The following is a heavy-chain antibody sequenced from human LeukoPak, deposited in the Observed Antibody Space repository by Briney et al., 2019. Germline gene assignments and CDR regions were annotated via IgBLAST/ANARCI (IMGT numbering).Heavy chain of an antibody. Sequence: GASVKVSCKASGYTFTGYYMHWVRQAPGQGLEWMGIINPSGGSTRYAQKFQGRVTMTRDTSTNTVYMELSSLRSEDTAVYYCGIAAAGNYPIDYWGQGTLVTVSS. CDR2: INPSGGST. V-gene: IGHV1-46*01. CDR3: GIAAAGNYPIDY. J-gene: IGHJ4*02. CDR1: GYTFTGYY. D-gene: IGHD6-13*01.